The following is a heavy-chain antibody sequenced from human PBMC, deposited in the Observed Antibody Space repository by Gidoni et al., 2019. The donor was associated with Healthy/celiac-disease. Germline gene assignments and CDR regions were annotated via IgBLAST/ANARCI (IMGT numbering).Heavy chain of an antibody. CDR2: INPSGGST. Sequence: QVQLVQSGAEVKKPGASVKVSCKASGYTFTSYYMHWVRQAPGQGLEWMGIINPSGGSTSYAQKFQGRVTMTRDTSTSTVYMELSSLRSEDTAVYYCARDPEGYCSGGSCYTHYYYYMDVWGKGTTVTVSS. CDR3: ARDPEGYCSGGSCYTHYYYYMDV. J-gene: IGHJ6*03. D-gene: IGHD2-15*01. CDR1: GYTFTSYY. V-gene: IGHV1-46*01.